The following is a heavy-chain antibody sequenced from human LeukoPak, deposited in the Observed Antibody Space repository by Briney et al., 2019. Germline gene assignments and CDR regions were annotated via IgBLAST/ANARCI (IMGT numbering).Heavy chain of an antibody. V-gene: IGHV3-30*02. CDR1: GFTFSSYG. CDR2: IRYDGSNK. Sequence: PGGSLRLSCAASGFTFSSYGMHWVSQAPGKRLEWVAFIRYDGSNKYYADSVKGRFTISRDNSKNTLYLQMNSLRAEDTAVYYCAKDLRQQRMGDNWFDPWGQGTLVTVSS. J-gene: IGHJ5*02. CDR3: AKDLRQQRMGDNWFDP. D-gene: IGHD6-13*01.